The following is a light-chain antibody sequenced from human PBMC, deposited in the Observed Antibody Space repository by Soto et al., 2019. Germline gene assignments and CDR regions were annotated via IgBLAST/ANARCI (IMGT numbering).Light chain of an antibody. J-gene: IGKJ5*01. CDR2: DAS. V-gene: IGKV3D-15*01. Sequence: TQSPDTLSLSPTERASLPCRASQSVTKYIAWYQQRPGQAPRLLIYDASNRATGVPARFSVSRSGTEFTLTISRLQYEYVALYDCQQYNNWPITFGQGTQLEIK. CDR3: QQYNNWPIT. CDR1: QSVTKY.